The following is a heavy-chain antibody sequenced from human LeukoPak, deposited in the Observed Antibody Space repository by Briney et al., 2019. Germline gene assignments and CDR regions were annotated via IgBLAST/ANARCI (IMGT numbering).Heavy chain of an antibody. CDR1: GYSFTSYW. J-gene: IGHJ5*02. CDR2: IYSGDSDT. Sequence: GESLKISCKGSGYSFTSYWIGWVRQMPGKGLEWMGIIYSGDSDTRYSPSFQGQVTISADKSISTAYLQWSSLKASDTAMYYCARLKTVTTLVEGIDPWGQGTLVTVSS. D-gene: IGHD4-17*01. V-gene: IGHV5-51*01. CDR3: ARLKTVTTLVEGIDP.